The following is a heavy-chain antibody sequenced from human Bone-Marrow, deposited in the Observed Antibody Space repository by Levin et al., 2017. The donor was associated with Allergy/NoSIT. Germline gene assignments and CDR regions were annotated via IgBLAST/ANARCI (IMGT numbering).Heavy chain of an antibody. CDR1: GYSFANSW. V-gene: IGHV5-51*01. J-gene: IGHJ6*02. CDR3: ARRGHLEGYYDGMDV. Sequence: GESLKISCKGSGYSFANSWIGWVRQMPGKGLEWMGSIFPDDSDTRYSPSFQGQVTISTDKSISTAYLQWSSLKASDTAVYYCARRGHLEGYYDGMDVWGQGTKVTVSS. CDR2: IFPDDSDT. D-gene: IGHD5-24*01.